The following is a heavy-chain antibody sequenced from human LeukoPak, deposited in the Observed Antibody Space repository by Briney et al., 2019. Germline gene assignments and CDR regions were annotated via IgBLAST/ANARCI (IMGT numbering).Heavy chain of an antibody. D-gene: IGHD3-22*01. CDR2: ISGSGGST. CDR3: AKLRDNSGYFYAY. V-gene: IGHV3-23*01. Sequence: GGSLRLSCAASGFSFSSYAMSWVRQAPGKGLEWVSGISGSGGSTYYADSAKGRFTISRDNSKNTLDLQMNSLRAEDTAVYYCAKLRDNSGYFYAYWGQGTLDTVSS. CDR1: GFSFSSYA. J-gene: IGHJ4*02.